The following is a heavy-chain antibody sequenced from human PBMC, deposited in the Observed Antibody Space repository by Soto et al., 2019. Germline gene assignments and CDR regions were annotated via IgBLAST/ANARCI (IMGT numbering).Heavy chain of an antibody. CDR3: AKDRGYYSSSWSFY. D-gene: IGHD6-13*01. CDR1: GSSFSSYG. Sequence: QVQLVESGGGVVQPGRSLRLSCAASGSSFSSYGIHWVRQVPCKGQEWVAVISYDGTYKHYADSVKGRFTFSRDNSKNAVYLQMNRLRAEDTAVYYCAKDRGYYSSSWSFYWGQGTLVTVSS. CDR2: ISYDGTYK. J-gene: IGHJ4*02. V-gene: IGHV3-30*18.